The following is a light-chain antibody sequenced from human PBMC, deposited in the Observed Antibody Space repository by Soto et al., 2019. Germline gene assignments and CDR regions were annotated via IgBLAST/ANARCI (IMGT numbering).Light chain of an antibody. CDR1: QDIGRR. Sequence: DIQMTQSPSSVSASIGDRVTITCRASQDIGRRLAWFQQKPGKAPKYLIQAASSLQGGVPSRFSGSGSGTDFTLTISSLQPEDFATYSCQQSYSTTWTFGQGTKVDIK. V-gene: IGKV1-12*01. CDR3: QQSYSTTWT. J-gene: IGKJ1*01. CDR2: AAS.